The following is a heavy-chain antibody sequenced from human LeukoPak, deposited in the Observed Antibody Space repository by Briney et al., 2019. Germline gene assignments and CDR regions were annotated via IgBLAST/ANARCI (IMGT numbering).Heavy chain of an antibody. D-gene: IGHD2-2*01. J-gene: IGHJ4*02. Sequence: GGSLRLSCAASGFTVSSNHMSWVRQAPGKGLEWVSVIYSGGSTYYADSVKGRFTISRDNSKNTLYLQMNSLRAEDTAVYYCARPNQLQRGFFDYWGQGTLVTVSS. CDR3: ARPNQLQRGFFDY. CDR2: IYSGGST. CDR1: GFTVSSNH. V-gene: IGHV3-66*04.